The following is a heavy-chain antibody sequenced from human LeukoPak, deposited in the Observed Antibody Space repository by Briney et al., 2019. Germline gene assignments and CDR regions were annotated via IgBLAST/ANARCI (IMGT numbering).Heavy chain of an antibody. J-gene: IGHJ6*04. CDR1: GFTFSSYG. Sequence: HSGGSLRLSCAASGFTFSSYGMHWVRQAPGKGLEWVAFILYDGSNKYYADFVKGRFTISRDNSKNTLYLQMKSLRAEDTAVYYCAKDLWFGEWGKGTTVTISS. CDR2: ILYDGSNK. D-gene: IGHD3-10*01. CDR3: AKDLWFGE. V-gene: IGHV3-30*02.